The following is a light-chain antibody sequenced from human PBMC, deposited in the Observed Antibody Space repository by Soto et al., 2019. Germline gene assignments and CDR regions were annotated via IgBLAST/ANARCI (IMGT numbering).Light chain of an antibody. CDR3: QQYGSSGT. V-gene: IGKV3-20*01. CDR2: GAS. Sequence: VMTHYTASLSVSAAEKSTLASRASQSVNSNYLAWYQQKPGQAPRLLIYGASNRATGIPDRFSGSGPGTDFTLTISRLETEDFAVYYCQQYGSSGTFGQGTKVDIK. J-gene: IGKJ1*01. CDR1: QSVNSNY.